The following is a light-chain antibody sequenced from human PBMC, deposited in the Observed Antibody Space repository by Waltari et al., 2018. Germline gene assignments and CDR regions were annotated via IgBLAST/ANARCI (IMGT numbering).Light chain of an antibody. V-gene: IGKV4-1*01. CDR2: WAS. CDR3: KQYYSRRT. J-gene: IGKJ1*01. CDR1: QSLLYNSNDKNY. Sequence: DIVITQSPVSLAVSLGERATINCKSSQSLLYNSNDKNYLAGYQQKPGQSPKLLIYWASTRHSRVPDRFSGGGSATDFTLTISSLESEDVTVYYCKQYYSRRTFGQGPKGESK.